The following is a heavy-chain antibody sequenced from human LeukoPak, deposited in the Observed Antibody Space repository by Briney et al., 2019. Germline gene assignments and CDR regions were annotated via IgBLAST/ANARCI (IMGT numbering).Heavy chain of an antibody. CDR3: ARSKESSSAFDI. CDR2: INPNSGGT. Sequence: ASVKVSCKASGYTFTGYYMHWVRQAPGQGLEWMGWINPNSGGTNYAQKFQGRVTMTRDTSISTAYMELSRLRSDDTAVYYCARSKESSSAFDIWGQGTMVTVSP. D-gene: IGHD6-6*01. J-gene: IGHJ3*02. CDR1: GYTFTGYY. V-gene: IGHV1-2*02.